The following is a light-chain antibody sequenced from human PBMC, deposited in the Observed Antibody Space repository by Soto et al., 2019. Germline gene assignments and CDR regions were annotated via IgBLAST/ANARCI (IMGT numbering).Light chain of an antibody. CDR3: LSYTTSGTFV. J-gene: IGLJ1*01. CDR2: QVS. V-gene: IGLV2-14*01. CDR1: SSDIGAYNS. Sequence: LTQPASVSGSPGQSITISCTGTSSDIGAYNSVSWYQQHPGKAPKLIVFQVSFRPSAVSDRFSGSKSDNTASLTISGLQTEDEADYYCLSYTTSGTFVFGPGTKVTVL.